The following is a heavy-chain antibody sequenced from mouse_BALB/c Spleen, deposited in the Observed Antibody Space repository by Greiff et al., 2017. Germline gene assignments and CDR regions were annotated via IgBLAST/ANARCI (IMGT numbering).Heavy chain of an antibody. CDR3: ARRAYDRGAYYYTLGY. V-gene: IGHV1-9*01. CDR1: GYTFSSYW. CDR2: ILPGSGST. D-gene: IGHD2-12*01. J-gene: IGHJ4*01. Sequence: QVQLQQSGAELMKPGASVKISCKATGYTFSSYWIEWVKQRPGHGLEWIGEILPGSGSTNYNEKFKGKATFTADTSSNTAYMQLSSLTSEDSAVYCCARRAYDRGAYYYTLGYWGQGSSVTVSA.